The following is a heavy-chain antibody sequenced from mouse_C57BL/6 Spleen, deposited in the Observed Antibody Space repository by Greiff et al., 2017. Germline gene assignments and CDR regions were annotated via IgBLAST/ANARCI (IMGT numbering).Heavy chain of an antibody. D-gene: IGHD3-2*02. CDR3: ARAQATFAY. CDR1: GYAFSSSW. J-gene: IGHJ3*01. Sequence: VHVKQSGPELVKPGASVKISCKASGYAFSSSWMNWVKQRPGKGLEWIGRICPGDGDTNYNGKFKGKGTLTADKASSKAYMQLTSLTSADSSVYFFARAQATFAYWGQGTLVTVSA. V-gene: IGHV1-82*01. CDR2: ICPGDGDT.